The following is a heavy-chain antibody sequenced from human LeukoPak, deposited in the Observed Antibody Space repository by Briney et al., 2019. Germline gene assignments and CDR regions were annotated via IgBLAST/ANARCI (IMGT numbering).Heavy chain of an antibody. J-gene: IGHJ4*02. CDR3: ARHGKDTYCSGDTCYPFDY. CDR1: GGSISSGGYY. CDR2: IYHSGST. Sequence: SETLSLTCTVSGGSISSGGYYWSWIRQPPGKGLEWIGYIYHSGSTYYNPSLKSRVTISVDRSKNQFSLKLSSVTAADTAVYYCARHGKDTYCSGDTCYPFDYWGQGTLVTVSS. V-gene: IGHV4-30-2*01. D-gene: IGHD2-15*01.